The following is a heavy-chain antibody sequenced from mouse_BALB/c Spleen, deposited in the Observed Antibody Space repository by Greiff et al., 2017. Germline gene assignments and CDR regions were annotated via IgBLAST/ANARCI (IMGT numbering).Heavy chain of an antibody. CDR3: TRSGYGNYYWYFDV. J-gene: IGHJ1*01. CDR1: GYSFTSYW. CDR2: IYPGNSDT. D-gene: IGHD2-10*02. V-gene: IGHV1-5*01. Sequence: VQLKQSGTVLARPGASVKMSCKASGYSFTSYWMHWVKQRPGQGLEWIGAIYPGNSDTSYNQKFKGKAKLTAVTSASTAYMELSSLTNEDSAVYYCTRSGYGNYYWYFDVWGAGTTVTVSS.